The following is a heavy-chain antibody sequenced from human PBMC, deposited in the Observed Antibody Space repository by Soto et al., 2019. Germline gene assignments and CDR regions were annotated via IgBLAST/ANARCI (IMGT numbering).Heavy chain of an antibody. CDR2: IYYSGST. J-gene: IGHJ5*02. Sequence: PSETLSLTCTVSGGSISSGGYYWSWIRQHPGKGLEWIGYIYYSGSTYYNPSLKSRVTISVDTSKNQFSLKLSSVTAADTAVYYCARGKGFGSGSYFGRWFDPWGQGTLVTVSS. CDR1: GGSISSGGYY. D-gene: IGHD3-10*01. CDR3: ARGKGFGSGSYFGRWFDP. V-gene: IGHV4-31*03.